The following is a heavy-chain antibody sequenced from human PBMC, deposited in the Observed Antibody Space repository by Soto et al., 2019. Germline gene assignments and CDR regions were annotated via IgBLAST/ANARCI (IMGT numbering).Heavy chain of an antibody. D-gene: IGHD3-22*01. J-gene: IGHJ4*02. CDR2: ISGSGGST. Sequence: VVSLRLSWAAAGCTFSSYARSRVRQAPGKGLEWVSAISGSGGSTYYADSVKGRFTISRDNSKNTLYLQMNSLRAEDTAVYYCAKGHYYDSSGYYYVGDIDYWGQGTLVTVSS. CDR3: AKGHYYDSSGYYYVGDIDY. CDR1: GCTFSSYA. V-gene: IGHV3-23*01.